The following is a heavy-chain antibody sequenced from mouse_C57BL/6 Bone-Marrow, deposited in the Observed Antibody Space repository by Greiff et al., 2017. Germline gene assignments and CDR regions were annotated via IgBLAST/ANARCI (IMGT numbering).Heavy chain of an antibody. CDR2: LDPENGDT. CDR3: TSTGTGFAY. CDR1: GFNIKDDY. D-gene: IGHD4-1*02. Sequence: EVQLQQSGAELVRPGASVKLSCTASGFNIKDDYMHWVKQRPEQGLEWIGWLDPENGDTEYASKFQGKATITADTSSNTAYLQLSSLTSEDTAVYYCTSTGTGFAYWGQGTLVTVSA. V-gene: IGHV14-4*01. J-gene: IGHJ3*01.